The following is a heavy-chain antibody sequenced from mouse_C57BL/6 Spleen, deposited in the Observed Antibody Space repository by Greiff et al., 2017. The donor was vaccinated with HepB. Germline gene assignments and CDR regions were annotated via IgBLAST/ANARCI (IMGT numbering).Heavy chain of an antibody. Sequence: EVMLVESEGGLVQPGSSMKLSCTASGFTFSDYYMAWVRQVPEKGLEWVANINYDGSSTYYLDSLKSRFIISRDNAKNILYLQMSSLKSEDTATYYCARAGGGGGTRGFAMDYWGQGTSVTVSS. J-gene: IGHJ4*01. CDR3: ARAGGGGGTRGFAMDY. CDR2: INYDGSST. CDR1: GFTFSDYY. V-gene: IGHV5-16*01. D-gene: IGHD3-3*01.